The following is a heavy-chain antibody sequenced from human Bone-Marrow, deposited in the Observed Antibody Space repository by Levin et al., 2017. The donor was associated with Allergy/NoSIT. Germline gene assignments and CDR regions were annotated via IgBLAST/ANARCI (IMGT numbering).Heavy chain of an antibody. J-gene: IGHJ3*01. CDR2: FFWNGNT. CDR3: AKVHSWGGTLDAFDV. Sequence: SETLSLTCSVSGASVSSGRYSWSWVRHPPGKEPEWFGNFFWNGNTNYNPSLSSRVTMTLDTSRNHFSLTLTSVTPADTALYYCAKVHSWGGTLDAFDVWGQGTMVTVSS. D-gene: IGHD1-26*01. CDR1: GASVSSGRYS. V-gene: IGHV4-61*03.